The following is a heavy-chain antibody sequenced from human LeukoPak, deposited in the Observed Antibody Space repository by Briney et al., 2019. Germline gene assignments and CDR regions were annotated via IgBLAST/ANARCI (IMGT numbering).Heavy chain of an antibody. D-gene: IGHD2-2*03. J-gene: IGHJ6*03. CDR3: AGALGFCSSISCLAVVHYNYYMDV. V-gene: IGHV3-23*01. CDR1: GFTFSSYA. Sequence: GGSLRLSCAASGFTFSSYAMSWVRQAPGKGLEWVSGISGVGGSTYYADSVKGRFTISRDNSKNTLYLQMNSLRAEDTAVYYCAGALGFCSSISCLAVVHYNYYMDVWGKGTTVTVSS. CDR2: ISGVGGST.